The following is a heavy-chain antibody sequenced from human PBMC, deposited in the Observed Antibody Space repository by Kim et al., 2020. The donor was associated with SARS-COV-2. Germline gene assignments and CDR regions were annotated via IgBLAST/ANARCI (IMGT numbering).Heavy chain of an antibody. Sequence: SETLSLTCTVSGGSISSSSYYWGWIRQPPGKGLEWIGSIYYSGSTYYNPSLKSRVTISVDTSKNQFSLKLSSVTAADTAVYYCARLGGGDSSGWHWGQGTLLTVSS. CDR1: GGSISSSSYY. J-gene: IGHJ4*02. V-gene: IGHV4-39*01. CDR2: IYYSGST. CDR3: ARLGGGDSSGWH. D-gene: IGHD6-19*01.